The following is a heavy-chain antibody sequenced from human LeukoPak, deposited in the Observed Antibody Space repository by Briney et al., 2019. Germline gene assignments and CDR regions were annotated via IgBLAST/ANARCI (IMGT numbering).Heavy chain of an antibody. CDR3: AREIITMIVVARRSWFDP. CDR2: IIPIFGTA. J-gene: IGHJ5*02. D-gene: IGHD3-22*01. V-gene: IGHV1-69*05. Sequence: SVKVSCKASGGTFSSYAISWVRQAPGQGLEWMGRIIPIFGTANYAQKFQGRVTITTDESTSTAYMELRSLRSEATAVYYCAREIITMIVVARRSWFDPWGQGTLVTVSS. CDR1: GGTFSSYA.